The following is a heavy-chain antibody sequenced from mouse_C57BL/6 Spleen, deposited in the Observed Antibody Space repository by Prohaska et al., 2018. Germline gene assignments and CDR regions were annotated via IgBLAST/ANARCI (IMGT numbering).Heavy chain of an antibody. CDR2: ISSGSSTI. Sequence: KGLEWVAYISSGSSTIYYADTVKGRFTISRDNAKNTLFLQMTSLRSEDTAMYYCARMQYNGYYFDYWGQGTTLTVSS. CDR3: ARMQYNGYYFDY. D-gene: IGHD6-5*01. J-gene: IGHJ2*01. V-gene: IGHV5-17*01.